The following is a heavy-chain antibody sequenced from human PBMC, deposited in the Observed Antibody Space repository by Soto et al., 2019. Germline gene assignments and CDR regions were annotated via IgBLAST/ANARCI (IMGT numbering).Heavy chain of an antibody. CDR2: ISGSGGST. CDR1: GFTFSSYA. Sequence: EVQLLESGGGLVQPGGSLRLSCAASGFTFSSYAMSWVRQAPGKGLEWVSAISGSGGSTYYADSVKGRFTISRDNSKNTVYLQMNSLRAEDRAVYYCAPFPGGSYQYCFDCWGQGTLVTVSS. CDR3: APFPGGSYQYCFDC. D-gene: IGHD1-26*01. J-gene: IGHJ4*02. V-gene: IGHV3-23*01.